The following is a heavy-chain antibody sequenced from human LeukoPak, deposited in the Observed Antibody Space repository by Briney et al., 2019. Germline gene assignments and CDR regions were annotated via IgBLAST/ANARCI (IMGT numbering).Heavy chain of an antibody. J-gene: IGHJ3*02. CDR3: ARVNRGVAGTRGAFDI. CDR1: GGTISSGGYY. Sequence: SETLSLTCTVSGGTISSGGYYWSWIRQHPGKGLEWIGYIYYSGSTYYNPSLKSRVTISVDRSKNQFSLKLSSVTAADTAVYYCARVNRGVAGTRGAFDIWGQGTMVTVSS. D-gene: IGHD6-19*01. CDR2: IYYSGST. V-gene: IGHV4-31*03.